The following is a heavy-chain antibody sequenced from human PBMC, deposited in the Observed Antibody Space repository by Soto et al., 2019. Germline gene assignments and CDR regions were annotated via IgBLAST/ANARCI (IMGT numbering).Heavy chain of an antibody. CDR1: GGSISSGDYY. CDR2: IYYSGST. V-gene: IGHV4-30-4*01. J-gene: IGHJ5*02. CDR3: ARVQGYYDFWSGYLYNWFDP. D-gene: IGHD3-3*01. Sequence: SETLSLTCTVSGGSISSGDYYWSWIRQPPGKGLGWIGYIYYSGSTYYNPSLKSRVTISVDTSKNQFSLKLSSVTAADTAVYYCARVQGYYDFWSGYLYNWFDPWGQETLVTVSS.